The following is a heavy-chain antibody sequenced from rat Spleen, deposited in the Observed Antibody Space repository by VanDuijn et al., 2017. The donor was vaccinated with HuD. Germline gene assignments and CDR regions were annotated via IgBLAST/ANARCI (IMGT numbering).Heavy chain of an antibody. CDR2: IIYDGSST. CDR1: GFTFSDYA. V-gene: IGHV5S10*01. CDR3: ATHDYYSSSIGYWFAY. J-gene: IGHJ3*01. Sequence: EVQLVESGGGLVQPGNSLKLSCAASGFTFSDYAMAWVRQSPKKGLEWVAIIIYDGSSTYYRDSVKGRFTISRDNAKSTLYLQMDSLRSEDTATYYCATHDYYSSSIGYWFAYWGQGTLVTVSS. D-gene: IGHD1-2*01.